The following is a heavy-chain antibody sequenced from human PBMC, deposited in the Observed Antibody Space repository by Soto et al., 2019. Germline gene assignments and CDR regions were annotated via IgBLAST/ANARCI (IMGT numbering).Heavy chain of an antibody. CDR2: IRSKAYGGTT. V-gene: IGHV3-49*04. D-gene: IGHD3-22*01. CDR3: TRAPYYYDSSGYYYYYYGMDV. Sequence: GGSLRLSCTASGFTFGDYAMSWVRQAPGKGLEWVGFIRSKAYGGTTEYAASVKGRFTISRDDSKSIAYLQMNSPKTEDTAVYYCTRAPYYYDSSGYYYYYYGMDVWGQGTTVTVSS. J-gene: IGHJ6*02. CDR1: GFTFGDYA.